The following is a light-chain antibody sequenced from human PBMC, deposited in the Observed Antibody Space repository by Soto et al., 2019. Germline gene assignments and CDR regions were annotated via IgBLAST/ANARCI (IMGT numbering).Light chain of an antibody. CDR3: QQNDNWPRT. V-gene: IGKV3-15*01. J-gene: IGKJ1*01. CDR2: GAS. CDR1: QSVGNN. Sequence: EILMTQSPATLSVSPGERFTLSCRAIQSVGNNLAWYQQKPGQAPRLLIHGASTRATGIPARFSGSGSGTEFTLTISSLQSEDFAVYYCQQNDNWPRTFGQGTKVDIK.